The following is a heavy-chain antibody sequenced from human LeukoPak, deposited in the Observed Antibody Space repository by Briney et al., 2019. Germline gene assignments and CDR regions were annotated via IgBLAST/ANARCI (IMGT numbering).Heavy chain of an antibody. V-gene: IGHV4-34*01. CDR2: INHSGST. D-gene: IGHD6-13*01. CDR3: ARGLLATSIGYNSSWYRRGKYYFDY. J-gene: IGHJ4*02. CDR1: GGSFSGYY. Sequence: SETLSLTCAVYGGSFSGYYWSWIRQPPGKGLEWIGEINHSGSTNYNPSLKSRVTISVDTSKNQFSLKLSSVTAADTAVYYCARGLLATSIGYNSSWYRRGKYYFDYWGQGTLVTVSS.